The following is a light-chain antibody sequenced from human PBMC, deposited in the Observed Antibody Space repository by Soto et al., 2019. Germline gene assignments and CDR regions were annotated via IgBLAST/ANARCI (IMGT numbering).Light chain of an antibody. J-gene: IGKJ1*01. Sequence: DIQMTQSPSSLSASVGDRVTITCRASQSISSYLNWYQQKPGKAPKLLIYAASSLQSGVPSRFSGRGSGTDFTLTISSLQPEDFATYYCQQSYSTHSTFGQGTKVEIK. CDR1: QSISSY. CDR3: QQSYSTHST. V-gene: IGKV1-39*01. CDR2: AAS.